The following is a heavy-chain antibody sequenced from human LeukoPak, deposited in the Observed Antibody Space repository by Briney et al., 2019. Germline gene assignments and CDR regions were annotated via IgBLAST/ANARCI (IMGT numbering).Heavy chain of an antibody. CDR3: ARFRRSSSSVWFDP. V-gene: IGHV4-34*01. CDR1: GGSFSGYY. CDR2: MYYSGDT. D-gene: IGHD6-6*01. J-gene: IGHJ5*02. Sequence: SETLSLTCAVYGGSFSGYYWGWIRQPPGKGLEWIGSMYYSGDTDYNPSLKSRVTISVDRSKNQFSLKLTSVTAADTAVYYCARFRRSSSSVWFDPWRQGTLVTVSS.